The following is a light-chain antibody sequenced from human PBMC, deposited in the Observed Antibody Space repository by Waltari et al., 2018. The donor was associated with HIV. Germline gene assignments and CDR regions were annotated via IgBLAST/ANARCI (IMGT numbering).Light chain of an antibody. CDR2: STS. CDR3: LQHHDYPRT. Sequence: DIQMTQSPSSLSASVGDSITITCRASQDIRYDLGWYQQKPGIPPRRLIYSTSTLQSGVSSRFSGSGSGTEFTLKISSLQPEDSATYYCLQHHDYPRTFGQGTKLEI. J-gene: IGKJ2*01. CDR1: QDIRYD. V-gene: IGKV1-17*01.